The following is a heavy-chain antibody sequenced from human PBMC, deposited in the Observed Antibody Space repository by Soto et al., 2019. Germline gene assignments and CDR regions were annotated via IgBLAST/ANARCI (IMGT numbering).Heavy chain of an antibody. D-gene: IGHD2-15*01. J-gene: IGHJ3*02. CDR2: INHSGST. Sequence: LSLTCAVYGGSFSGYYWRWIRQPPGKGLEWIVEINHSGSTNYNPSLKSRVTISVDTSKNQFSLKLSSVTAADTAVYYCARRCIIDIVVVVAPAGAFDIWGQGTMVTVSS. CDR1: GGSFSGYY. V-gene: IGHV4-34*01. CDR3: ARRCIIDIVVVVAPAGAFDI.